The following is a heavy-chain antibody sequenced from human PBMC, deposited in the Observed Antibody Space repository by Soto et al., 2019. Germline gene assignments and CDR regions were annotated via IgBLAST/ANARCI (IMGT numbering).Heavy chain of an antibody. J-gene: IGHJ6*02. CDR2: IMPIFRTP. CDR1: GGTFSNSA. D-gene: IGHD5-12*01. Sequence: QVQLEQSGAEVKKPGSSVKVSCKASGGTFSNSAISWVRQAPGQGLEWMGGIMPIFRTPDYAQKFQGRVTVTADESTRTAYMELSGLRSDDTAVYYCARDKARLQLGGNYYYILDVWGQGTTVIVSS. CDR3: ARDKARLQLGGNYYYILDV. V-gene: IGHV1-69*12.